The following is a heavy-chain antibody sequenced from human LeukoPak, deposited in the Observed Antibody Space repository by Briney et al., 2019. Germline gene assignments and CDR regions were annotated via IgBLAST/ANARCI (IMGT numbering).Heavy chain of an antibody. Sequence: SETLSLTCTVSGGSISSYYWSWIRQPPGKGLEWIGYIYYSGSTNYNPSLKSRVTISVDTSKNQFSLKLSSVTAADTAVYYCARRYYYDSSGYWVAFDIWGQGTMVTVSS. CDR3: ARRYYYDSSGYWVAFDI. D-gene: IGHD3-22*01. V-gene: IGHV4-59*01. CDR2: IYYSGST. CDR1: GGSISSYY. J-gene: IGHJ3*02.